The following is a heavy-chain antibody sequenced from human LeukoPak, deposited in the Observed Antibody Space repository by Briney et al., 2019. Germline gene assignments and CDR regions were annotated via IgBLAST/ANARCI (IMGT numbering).Heavy chain of an antibody. D-gene: IGHD3-22*01. CDR2: INPNSGGT. V-gene: IGHV1-2*02. CDR1: VYTFTGYY. J-gene: IGHJ3*02. CDR3: AREMIVVVITNHDAFDI. Sequence: GASLKVSCKASVYTFTGYYMHWVRQAPGQGLEWMGWINPNSGGTNYAQKFQGSVTMSRDTSISTAYMELSSLRSDYAAVYYCAREMIVVVITNHDAFDIWGQGTMVTVSS.